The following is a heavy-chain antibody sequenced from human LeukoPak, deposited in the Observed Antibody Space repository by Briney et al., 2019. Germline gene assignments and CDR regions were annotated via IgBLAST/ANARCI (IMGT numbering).Heavy chain of an antibody. Sequence: GGSLRLSCAASGVTFSRYAMHGVRQAPGKGLEYVSAISSNGGSTYYANSVKGRFTISRDNSNNTLYLQMRSLRAEDTAVYYCARDLLPLDYDSSGPLDYWGQGTLVTVSS. J-gene: IGHJ4*02. CDR1: GVTFSRYA. CDR2: ISSNGGST. D-gene: IGHD3-22*01. V-gene: IGHV3-64*01. CDR3: ARDLLPLDYDSSGPLDY.